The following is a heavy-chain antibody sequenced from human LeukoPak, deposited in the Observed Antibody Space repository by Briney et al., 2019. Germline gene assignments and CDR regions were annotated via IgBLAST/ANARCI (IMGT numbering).Heavy chain of an antibody. D-gene: IGHD5-24*01. Sequence: GGSLRLSCAASGFTFSHFWMSWVRQAPGKGLEWVANIKQDGSKKSYVDSVKGRFTISRDNAKNSLYLQMNSLRAEDTAIYYCTRVGYIDEGIDYWGQGTLVTVSS. CDR1: GFTFSHFW. J-gene: IGHJ4*02. CDR2: IKQDGSKK. V-gene: IGHV3-7*04. CDR3: TRVGYIDEGIDY.